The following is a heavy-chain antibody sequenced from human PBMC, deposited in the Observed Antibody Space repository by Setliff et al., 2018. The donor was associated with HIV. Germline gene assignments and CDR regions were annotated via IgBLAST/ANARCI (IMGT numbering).Heavy chain of an antibody. CDR1: GYIFPNDP. D-gene: IGHD3-16*02. Sequence: ASVKVSCKASGYIFPNDPMNWVRQAPGQGLEWMGWVNTKTGNPTYAQDFAGRFVFSLDTSVNTAYLEISGLKIEDTAVYFCAREFLLGDLSFPANWGQGTLVTVSS. CDR2: VNTKTGNP. CDR3: AREFLLGDLSFPAN. J-gene: IGHJ4*02. V-gene: IGHV7-4-1*02.